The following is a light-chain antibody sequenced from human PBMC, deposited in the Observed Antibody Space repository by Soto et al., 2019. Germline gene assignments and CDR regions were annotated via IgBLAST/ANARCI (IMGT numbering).Light chain of an antibody. CDR2: EVS. Sequence: QSVLTQPPSVSVSPGQSITISCTGTTSDVGGYNYVSWYQQHPGKVPKLLIHEVSNRPSGVSNRFSGSKSGNTASLTIAGPQAEDEADYYCLSKTSSISYVFGTGTKVTVL. J-gene: IGLJ1*01. CDR1: TSDVGGYNY. V-gene: IGLV2-14*01. CDR3: LSKTSSISYV.